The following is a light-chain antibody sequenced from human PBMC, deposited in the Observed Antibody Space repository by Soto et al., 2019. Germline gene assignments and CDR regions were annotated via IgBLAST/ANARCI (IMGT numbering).Light chain of an antibody. V-gene: IGKV3-20*01. CDR3: QQYGRPWT. J-gene: IGKJ1*01. CDR2: AAS. Sequence: ESVLTQSPGTLSLSPGERATLSCRASQNVWNSLLAWYQQKPGQTPRLLIYAASSRATGIPDRLSGSGSGTDFTLTISRLEPEDAAVYYCQQYGRPWTFGQGTKVEIK. CDR1: QNVWNSL.